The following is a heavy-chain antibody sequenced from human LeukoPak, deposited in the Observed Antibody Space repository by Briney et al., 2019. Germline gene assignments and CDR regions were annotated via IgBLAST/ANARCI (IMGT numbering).Heavy chain of an antibody. Sequence: PSETLSLTCTVSGGSISTYYWSWIRQPPGKGLEWIGYLYYIGSTNYNPSLKSRVTISVDTSKNQFSLKLNSVTAADTAVYYCARAVPRYYYFDYWGQGTLVTVSS. CDR2: LYYIGST. CDR1: GGSISTYY. J-gene: IGHJ4*02. CDR3: ARAVPRYYYFDY. D-gene: IGHD4-17*01. V-gene: IGHV4-59*01.